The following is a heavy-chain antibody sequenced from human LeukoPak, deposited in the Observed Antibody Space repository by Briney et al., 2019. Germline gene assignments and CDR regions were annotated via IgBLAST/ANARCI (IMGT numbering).Heavy chain of an antibody. J-gene: IGHJ6*02. D-gene: IGHD6-13*01. CDR2: INPNSGGT. Sequence: ASVKVSRKASGYTFTGYYMHWVRQAPGQGLEWMGWINPNSGGTNYAQKFQGRVTMTRDTSISTAYMELSRLRSDDTAVYYCAAAAPRPPYYYYGMDVWGQGTTVTVSS. CDR3: AAAAPRPPYYYYGMDV. V-gene: IGHV1-2*02. CDR1: GYTFTGYY.